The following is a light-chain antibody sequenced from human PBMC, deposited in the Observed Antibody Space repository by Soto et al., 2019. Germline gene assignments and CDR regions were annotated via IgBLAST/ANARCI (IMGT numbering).Light chain of an antibody. J-gene: IGKJ5*01. CDR2: AAS. Sequence: AIQMTQSPSSLSASVGDTVTITCRSSQGIRNDLGWYQQKPGKAPNLLIYAASSLQSGVPSRFSGSGSGTDFTLTISSLQPEDFATYYCLQDYNYPRTFGQGTRLEIK. CDR3: LQDYNYPRT. V-gene: IGKV1-6*01. CDR1: QGIRND.